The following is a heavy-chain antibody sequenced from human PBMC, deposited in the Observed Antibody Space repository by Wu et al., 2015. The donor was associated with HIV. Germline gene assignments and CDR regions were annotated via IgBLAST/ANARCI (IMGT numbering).Heavy chain of an antibody. CDR3: ARKLLLATIP. J-gene: IGHJ5*02. CDR2: INAYHRNT. D-gene: IGHD5-12*01. V-gene: IGHV1-18*01. CDR1: NYTFTSYG. Sequence: QVQLVQSGAEVKKPGASVKVSCKAFNYTFTSYGISWVRQAPGQGLEWMGWINAYHRNTNYAQKFQGRVTMTTDTSTSTAYMELRSLRSDDTAVYYCARKLLLATIPWGQGTLVHRLL.